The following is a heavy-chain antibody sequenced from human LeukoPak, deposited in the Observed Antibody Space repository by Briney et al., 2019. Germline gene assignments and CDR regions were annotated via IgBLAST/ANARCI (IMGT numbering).Heavy chain of an antibody. J-gene: IGHJ4*02. D-gene: IGHD3-10*01. CDR2: ISSSSSYI. CDR3: AREESNKFGEQYLDY. V-gene: IGHV3-21*01. CDR1: GFTFSSYG. Sequence: GGSLRLSCAASGFTFSSYGMNWVRQAPGKGLEWVPSISSSSSYIYYADSVKGRFTISRDNAKNSLYLQMNSLRAEDTAVYYCAREESNKFGEQYLDYWGQGTLVTVSS.